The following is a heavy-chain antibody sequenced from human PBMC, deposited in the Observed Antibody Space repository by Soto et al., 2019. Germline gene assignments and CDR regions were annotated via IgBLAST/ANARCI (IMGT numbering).Heavy chain of an antibody. V-gene: IGHV4-59*12. CDR2: IYYSGST. D-gene: IGHD1-1*01. Sequence: PSETLSLTCTVSGGSISSYYWSLVRQPPGKGLEWIGYIYYSGSTNYNPSLKSRVTISVATSKNHCSLKLRSVTAADTAIYYCARAPPYQNVNRFDLWGPGALFTVSS. CDR3: ARAPPYQNVNRFDL. J-gene: IGHJ5*02. CDR1: GGSISSYY.